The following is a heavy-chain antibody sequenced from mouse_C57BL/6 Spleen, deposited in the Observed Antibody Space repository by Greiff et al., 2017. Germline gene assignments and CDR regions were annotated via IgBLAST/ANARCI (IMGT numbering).Heavy chain of an antibody. CDR2: IYPGGGYT. CDR3: ARTMVTSYWYFDV. D-gene: IGHD2-1*01. J-gene: IGHJ1*03. V-gene: IGHV1-63*01. CDR1: GYTFTNYW. Sequence: QVQLQQSGAELVRPGTSVKMSCKASGYTFTNYWIGWAKQRPGHGLEWIGDIYPGGGYTNYNEKFKGKATLTEDKSSSTAYMQFSSLTSEDSAIYYCARTMVTSYWYFDVWGTGTTVTVSS.